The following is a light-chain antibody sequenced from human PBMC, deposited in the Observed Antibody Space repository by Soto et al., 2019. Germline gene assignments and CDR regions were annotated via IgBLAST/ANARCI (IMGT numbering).Light chain of an antibody. V-gene: IGKV3-15*01. CDR1: QSISDT. Sequence: EIVMTQSPATLSVSPGGRATLSCRASQSISDTLAWCQQKPGQAPRLLIYSASRRATGFPGRFSGSGSGTDFTLTISSLQSEDLAVYYCQQYNNWPWTFGQGTKVDIK. J-gene: IGKJ1*01. CDR2: SAS. CDR3: QQYNNWPWT.